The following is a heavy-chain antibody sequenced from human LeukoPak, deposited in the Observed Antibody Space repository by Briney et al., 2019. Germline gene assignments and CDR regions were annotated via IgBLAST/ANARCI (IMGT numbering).Heavy chain of an antibody. Sequence: PGGSLRLSCAASGFTFSSYWMTWVRQAPGKGLEWVANIKQDGCERNYVDSVKGRFTISRDNAKNSLYLQMNTLRDEDTAVYYCATGAGCGYWGQGTLVTVSS. V-gene: IGHV3-7*03. CDR1: GFTFSSYW. CDR2: IKQDGCER. CDR3: ATGAGCGY. D-gene: IGHD6-19*01. J-gene: IGHJ4*02.